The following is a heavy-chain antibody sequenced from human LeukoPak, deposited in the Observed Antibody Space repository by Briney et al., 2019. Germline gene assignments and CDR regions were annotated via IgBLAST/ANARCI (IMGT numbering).Heavy chain of an antibody. V-gene: IGHV3-30*03. D-gene: IGHD6-25*01. CDR2: ISPDGSNK. CDR3: AREPAAAGKNWFDP. J-gene: IGHJ5*02. CDR1: GFTFSDYG. Sequence: PGRSLRLSCAASGFTFSDYGMHWVRQAPGKGLEWVAVISPDGSNKYYADSVKGRFTVSRDNAKNSLYLQMNSLRAEDTAMYYCAREPAAAGKNWFDPWGQGTLVTVSS.